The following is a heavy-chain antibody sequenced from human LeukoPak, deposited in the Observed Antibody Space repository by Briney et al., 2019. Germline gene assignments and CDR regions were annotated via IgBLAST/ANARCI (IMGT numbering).Heavy chain of an antibody. CDR2: IKSKTDGGTT. Sequence: GGSLRLSCAASGFTFSNAWMSWVRQAPGKGLEWVGRIKSKTDGGTTDYAAPVKGRFTISRDDSKNTLYLQMNSLKTEDTAVYYCTTEGRVGALRHSAFDIWGQGTMVTVSS. V-gene: IGHV3-15*01. CDR3: TTEGRVGALRHSAFDI. J-gene: IGHJ3*02. D-gene: IGHD1-26*01. CDR1: GFTFSNAW.